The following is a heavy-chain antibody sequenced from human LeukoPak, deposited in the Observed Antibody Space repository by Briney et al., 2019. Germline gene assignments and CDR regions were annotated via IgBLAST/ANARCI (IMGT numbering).Heavy chain of an antibody. J-gene: IGHJ5*01. CDR2: LRFDGSSE. CDR1: GFTSSVYA. CDR3: AKRESYYYDSSGYSLDS. D-gene: IGHD3-22*01. V-gene: IGHV3-30*02. Sequence: GGSLRLSCAASGFTSSVYAMHWVRQPPGKGLEWVAFLRFDGSSEKYADSVKGRFTISRDNSKNTLYLQMNSLRAEDTAVYYCAKRESYYYDSSGYSLDSWGQGTLVTVSS.